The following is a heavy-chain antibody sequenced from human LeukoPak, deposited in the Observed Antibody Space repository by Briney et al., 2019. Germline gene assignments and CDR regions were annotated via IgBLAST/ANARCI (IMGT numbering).Heavy chain of an antibody. Sequence: GASVKVSCKASGYTFTSYAMHWVRQAPGQRLEWMGWINAGNGNTKYSQKFQGRVTITRDTSASTAYTELSSLRSEDTAVYYCARKGRVYYGSGSYYNGWFDPWGQGTLVAVSS. CDR2: INAGNGNT. J-gene: IGHJ5*02. V-gene: IGHV1-3*01. CDR1: GYTFTSYA. CDR3: ARKGRVYYGSGSYYNGWFDP. D-gene: IGHD3-10*01.